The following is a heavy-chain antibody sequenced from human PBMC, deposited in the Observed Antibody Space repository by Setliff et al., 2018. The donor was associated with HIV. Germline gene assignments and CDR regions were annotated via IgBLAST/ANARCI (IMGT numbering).Heavy chain of an antibody. CDR2: IKGDGSIT. CDR3: ARDRGGSYTPLDF. V-gene: IGHV3-74*03. D-gene: IGHD1-26*01. Sequence: GGSLRLSCAASGFTFSAYWMHWVRQSPGRGLVGVSHIKGDGSITKYADSVKGRFTISRDNAKNTLYLQMNSLRAEDTAVYYCARDRGGSYTPLDFWGQGTLVTVSS. CDR1: GFTFSAYW. J-gene: IGHJ4*02.